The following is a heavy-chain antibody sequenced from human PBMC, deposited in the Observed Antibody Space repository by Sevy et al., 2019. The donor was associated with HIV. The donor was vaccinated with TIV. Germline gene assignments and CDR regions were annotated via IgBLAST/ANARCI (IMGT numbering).Heavy chain of an antibody. CDR1: GFTFSSYS. Sequence: GGSLRLSCAASGFTFSSYSMNWVRQAPGKGLEWVSSISSSSSYIYYADSVKGRFTISRDNAKNSLYLQMNSLRAEDTAVYYCASDPGILGCGSRKYGSSCGWFDPWGQGTLVTVSS. CDR3: ASDPGILGCGSRKYGSSCGWFDP. V-gene: IGHV3-21*01. CDR2: ISSSSSYI. J-gene: IGHJ5*02. D-gene: IGHD6-13*01.